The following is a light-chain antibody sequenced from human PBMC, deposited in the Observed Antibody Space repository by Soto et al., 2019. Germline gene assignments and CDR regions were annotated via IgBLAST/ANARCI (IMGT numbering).Light chain of an antibody. CDR2: DAS. CDR1: QSISSW. Sequence: DIQMTQSPSSVSASVGDRVTITCRASQSISSWSAWYQQKPGKAPKLLIYDASTLESGVPSRFSGSGSGTEFTLTTTSLQPDDFATYYCQQYNTYPETFGQGTKVDIK. V-gene: IGKV1-5*01. CDR3: QQYNTYPET. J-gene: IGKJ1*01.